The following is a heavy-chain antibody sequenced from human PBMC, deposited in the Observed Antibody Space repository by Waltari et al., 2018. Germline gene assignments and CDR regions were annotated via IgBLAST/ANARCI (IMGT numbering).Heavy chain of an antibody. Sequence: EVQLVESGGGLVQPGGSLRLSCAASGFTFSSYIMTWVRQAPGKWLAWVSYISSSSSTIYYADSVKGRFTISRDNAKNSLYLQMNSLRAEDTAVYYCARAYCSSTSCYTDYYYYGMDVWGQGTTVTVSS. J-gene: IGHJ6*02. V-gene: IGHV3-48*04. CDR3: ARAYCSSTSCYTDYYYYGMDV. CDR2: ISSSSSTI. CDR1: GFTFSSYI. D-gene: IGHD2-2*02.